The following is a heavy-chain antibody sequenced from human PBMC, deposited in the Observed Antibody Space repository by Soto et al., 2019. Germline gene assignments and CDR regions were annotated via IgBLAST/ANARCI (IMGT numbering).Heavy chain of an antibody. V-gene: IGHV3-64*01. CDR3: ARRARQYFYYLDV. CDR2: ISSNGVGT. CDR1: GFTLSGYA. D-gene: IGHD6-6*01. Sequence: EVQLAESGGGLAQPGGSLRLSCAASGFTLSGYAMDWVRQAPGKGLEYVSGISSNGVGTYYANSVQGRFTISRENSKNPVYLHMGSLRLDDMVVYDCARRARQYFYYLDVWGKGTTVMVSS. J-gene: IGHJ6*03.